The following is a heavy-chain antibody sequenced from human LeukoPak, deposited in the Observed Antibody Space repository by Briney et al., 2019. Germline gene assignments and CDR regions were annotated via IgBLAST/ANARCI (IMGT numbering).Heavy chain of an antibody. Sequence: SETLSLTCTVSGGSLSSYYWSWIRQPPGKGLEWIGYIHYRGSTYYNPSLKSRVTISVDTSKNQFSLKLSSVTAADTAVYYCARAFRKDIVVVPAAIPDWFDPWGQGTLVTVSS. J-gene: IGHJ5*02. V-gene: IGHV4-59*12. CDR1: GGSLSSYY. D-gene: IGHD2-2*02. CDR2: IHYRGST. CDR3: ARAFRKDIVVVPAAIPDWFDP.